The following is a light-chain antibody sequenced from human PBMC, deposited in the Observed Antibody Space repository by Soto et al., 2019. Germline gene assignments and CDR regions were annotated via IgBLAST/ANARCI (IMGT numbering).Light chain of an antibody. V-gene: IGLV1-51*01. Sequence: QSVLTQPPSVSAAPGQKATISCSGSSSNIGNNYVSWYQQLPGTAPKLLIYDNNKRPSGIPDRFSGSKSGTSATLGITGLQTGDEADYYCGTWDSSLSAGGVFGGGTKVTVL. CDR3: GTWDSSLSAGGV. CDR1: SSNIGNNY. J-gene: IGLJ2*01. CDR2: DNN.